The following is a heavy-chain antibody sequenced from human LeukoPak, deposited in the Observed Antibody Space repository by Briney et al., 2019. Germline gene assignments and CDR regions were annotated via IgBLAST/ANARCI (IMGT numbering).Heavy chain of an antibody. CDR2: IYSGGIT. V-gene: IGHV3-53*01. Sequence: PGGSLRLSCAASGFTVNSNYMSWVRQAPGKGLEWVSVIYSGGITYYADSVKGRFTISRDNSKNTLYLQMNSLRAEDTAVYYCARIAVAGTGVDYWGQGTLVTVSS. CDR3: ARIAVAGTGVDY. D-gene: IGHD6-19*01. CDR1: GFTVNSNY. J-gene: IGHJ4*02.